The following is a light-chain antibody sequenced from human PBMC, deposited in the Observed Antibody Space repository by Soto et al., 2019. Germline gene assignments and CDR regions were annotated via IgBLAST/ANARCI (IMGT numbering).Light chain of an antibody. J-gene: IGLJ3*02. CDR1: ISNIGSYS. Sequence: QSVLTQPPSACGTPGQWVTISCSGSISNIGSYSVDWYQQLPGKAPKVLIYNSDQRPSGVPDRFSGSKSGTSASLAISGLQSEHEADYYCAAWDDSLSGRVFGGGTTVTVL. V-gene: IGLV1-44*01. CDR3: AAWDDSLSGRV. CDR2: NSD.